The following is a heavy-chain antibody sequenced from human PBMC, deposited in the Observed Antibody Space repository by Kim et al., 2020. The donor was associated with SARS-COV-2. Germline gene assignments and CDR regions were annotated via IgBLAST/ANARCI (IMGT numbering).Heavy chain of an antibody. J-gene: IGHJ6*02. Sequence: GGSLRLSCAASGFTFSSYSMNWVRQAPGKGLEWVSSISSSSSYIYYADSVKGRFTISRDNAKNSLYLQMNSLRAEDTAVYYCARDRFVVVPAATSYYYGMDVWGQGTTVTVSS. CDR3: ARDRFVVVPAATSYYYGMDV. V-gene: IGHV3-21*01. D-gene: IGHD2-2*01. CDR2: ISSSSSYI. CDR1: GFTFSSYS.